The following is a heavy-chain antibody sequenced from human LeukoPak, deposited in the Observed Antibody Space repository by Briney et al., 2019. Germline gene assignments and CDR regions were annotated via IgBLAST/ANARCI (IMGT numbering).Heavy chain of an antibody. J-gene: IGHJ4*02. V-gene: IGHV3-66*01. Sequence: GGSLRLSCAASGFTFSSYSMNWVRQAPGKGLEWVSVIYSGGSTYYADSVKGRFTISRDNSKNTLYLQMNSLRAEDTAVYYCARGPPGYYDSSGYYRFFDYWGQGTLVTVSS. CDR1: GFTFSSYS. CDR3: ARGPPGYYDSSGYYRFFDY. D-gene: IGHD3-22*01. CDR2: IYSGGST.